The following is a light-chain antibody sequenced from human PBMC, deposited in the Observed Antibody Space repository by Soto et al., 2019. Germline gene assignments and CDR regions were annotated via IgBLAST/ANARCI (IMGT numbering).Light chain of an antibody. Sequence: EIVMTQSPLSLPVTPGGPASISCRSSQSLFASDEGITYLDWYLQKPWQSPQLLIHTPSYRASRVPDRFSGSGSHSDLTLKISRVEAEDVGVYDCMQRIDFPYTGGQRTILEIK. CDR3: MQRIDFPYT. V-gene: IGKV2-40*01. CDR2: TPS. J-gene: IGKJ2*01. CDR1: QSLFASDEGITY.